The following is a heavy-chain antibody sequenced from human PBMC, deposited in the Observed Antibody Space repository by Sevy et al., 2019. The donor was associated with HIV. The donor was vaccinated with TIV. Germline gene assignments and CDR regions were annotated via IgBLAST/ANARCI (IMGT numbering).Heavy chain of an antibody. D-gene: IGHD3-16*01. J-gene: IGHJ4*02. CDR3: IPRYRPNFGN. Sequence: GGYLRLSCVASGFIFSDSAIHWVRQASGKGLEWVGRLRSNAYNYAALYAASVKGRITIFRDDSKNTAYLQMISLKTEDTAVYYCIPRYRPNFGNWGQGTLVCVSS. CDR1: GFIFSDSA. CDR2: LRSNAYNYAA. V-gene: IGHV3-73*01.